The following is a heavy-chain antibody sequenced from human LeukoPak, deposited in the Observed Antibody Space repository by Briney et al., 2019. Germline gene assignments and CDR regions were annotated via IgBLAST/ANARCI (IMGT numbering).Heavy chain of an antibody. CDR1: GYTFTGYY. J-gene: IGHJ4*02. V-gene: IGHV1-2*02. Sequence: ASVKVSCKASGYTFTGYYMHWVRQAPGQGLEWMGWINPKSGGTNYAQKFQGRVTMTRDTSVKTAYMELSSLRSDDTAVYYCVRGDYYDRGVYYYDWGQGTLVTVSS. D-gene: IGHD3-22*01. CDR3: VRGDYYDRGVYYYD. CDR2: INPKSGGT.